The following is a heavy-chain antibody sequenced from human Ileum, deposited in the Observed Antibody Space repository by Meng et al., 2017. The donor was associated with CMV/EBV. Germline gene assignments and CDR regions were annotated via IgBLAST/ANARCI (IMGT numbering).Heavy chain of an antibody. D-gene: IGHD4-17*01. V-gene: IGHV1-69*05. CDR2: IIPIFGTA. Sequence: SVKVSCKASGGTFSSYAISWVRQAPGQGLEWMGGIIPIFGTANYAQKFQGRVTITTDESTSTAYMELSSLRSEDTAGYYRARSYGDYYYFDYCGQGILVVASS. J-gene: IGHJ4*02. CDR3: ARSYGDYYYFDY. CDR1: GGTFSSYA.